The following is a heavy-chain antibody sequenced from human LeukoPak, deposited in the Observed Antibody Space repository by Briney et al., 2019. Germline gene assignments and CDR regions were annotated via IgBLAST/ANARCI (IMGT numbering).Heavy chain of an antibody. D-gene: IGHD2/OR15-2a*01. V-gene: IGHV3-21*01. CDR3: ARVIGHY. CDR1: GFTFSSYS. CDR2: ISSSSSYI. J-gene: IGHJ4*02. Sequence: GGSLGLSCAASGFTFSSYSMNWVRKAPGKGLEWVSSISSSSSYIYYADSVKGRFTISRDNAKNSLYLQINCLRAEDTAVYYCARVIGHYWGQGTLVTVSS.